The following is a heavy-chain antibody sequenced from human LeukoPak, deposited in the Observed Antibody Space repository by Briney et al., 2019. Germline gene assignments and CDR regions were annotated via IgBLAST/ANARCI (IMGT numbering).Heavy chain of an antibody. CDR2: ISGSGGST. J-gene: IGHJ4*02. D-gene: IGHD5-12*01. V-gene: IGHV3-23*01. CDR1: GFTFSSYA. Sequence: GGSLRLSCAASGFTFSSYAMSWVRQAPGKGLEWVSAISGSGGSTYYADSVKGRFTISRDNSKNTLYLQMNSLRAEDTAVYYCASHRGYRGYEKTAAGTFVYWGQGTLVTVSS. CDR3: ASHRGYRGYEKTAAGTFVY.